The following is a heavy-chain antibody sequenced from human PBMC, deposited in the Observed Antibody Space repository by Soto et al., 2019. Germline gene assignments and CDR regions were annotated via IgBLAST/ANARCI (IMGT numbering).Heavy chain of an antibody. CDR3: VKERYAQLWSEDYGMDV. CDR1: GFTFSSYG. J-gene: IGHJ6*02. V-gene: IGHV3-30*18. D-gene: IGHD5-18*01. Sequence: QVQLVESGGGVVQPGRSLRLSCAASGFTFSSYGIHWVRQAPGKGLEWVALISYDGTDKYYADSVKGRFTISRDNSKNTLYLQMSSLGPEDTAVYYCVKERYAQLWSEDYGMDVWGQGTTVTV. CDR2: ISYDGTDK.